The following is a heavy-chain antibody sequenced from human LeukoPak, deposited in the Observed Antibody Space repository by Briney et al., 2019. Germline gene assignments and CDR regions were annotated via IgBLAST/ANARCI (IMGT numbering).Heavy chain of an antibody. CDR1: GGPISSGGYY. D-gene: IGHD3-22*01. Sequence: SETLSLTCTVSGGPISSGGYYWSWIRQHPGKGLEWIGYIYYSGSTYYNPSLKSRVTISVDRSKNQFSLKLSSVTAADTAVYYCARGYYDSSGYSLWGYDYWGQGTLVTVSS. CDR2: IYYSGST. J-gene: IGHJ4*02. CDR3: ARGYYDSSGYSLWGYDY. V-gene: IGHV4-31*03.